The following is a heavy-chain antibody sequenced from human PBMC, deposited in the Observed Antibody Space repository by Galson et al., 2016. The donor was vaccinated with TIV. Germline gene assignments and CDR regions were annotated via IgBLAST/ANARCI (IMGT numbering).Heavy chain of an antibody. J-gene: IGHJ3*01. D-gene: IGHD4-23*01. CDR2: ITSTSATI. CDR3: ASAGNYDGERRGAFEL. V-gene: IGHV3-48*04. CDR1: GFTFSSWH. Sequence: SLRLSCAASGFTFSSWHMDWVRQAPGEGLEWISFITSTSATIYYADSVKGRFTVSRDNAKNSLFLQMNSLRADDTAVYYCASAGNYDGERRGAFELWGQGTMVTVSP.